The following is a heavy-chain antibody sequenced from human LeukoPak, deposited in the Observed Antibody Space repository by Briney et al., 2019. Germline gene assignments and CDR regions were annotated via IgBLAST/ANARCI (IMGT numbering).Heavy chain of an antibody. J-gene: IGHJ4*02. D-gene: IGHD5-18*01. Sequence: SETLSLTCTVSGYSISSGYYWGWIRQPPGQGLEWIGDIYYSGSTNYNPSLKSRVTMSVDTSKNQFSLRLSSVTAADTAVYYCARQYPFGYSYGPYSDYWGQGTLVTVSS. V-gene: IGHV4-38-2*02. CDR1: GYSISSGYY. CDR2: IYYSGST. CDR3: ARQYPFGYSYGPYSDY.